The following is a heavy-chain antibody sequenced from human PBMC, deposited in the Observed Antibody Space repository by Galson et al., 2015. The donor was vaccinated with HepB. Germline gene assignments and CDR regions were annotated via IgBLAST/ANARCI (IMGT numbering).Heavy chain of an antibody. Sequence: SLRLSCAASGFIFSNYAMHWVRQAPGKGLEWVAAISYDGTYEYYADSVKGRFTISRDNSRNTLYLQMNSLRPEDTAVYYCAKYSNGYGAHSWGQGTLVTVSA. CDR1: GFIFSNYA. CDR2: ISYDGTYE. J-gene: IGHJ4*02. CDR3: AKYSNGYGAHS. V-gene: IGHV3-30*18. D-gene: IGHD5-12*01.